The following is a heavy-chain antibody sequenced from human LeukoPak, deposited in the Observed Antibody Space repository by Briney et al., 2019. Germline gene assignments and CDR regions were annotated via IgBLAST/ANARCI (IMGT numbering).Heavy chain of an antibody. Sequence: SVKVSCKASGYTFTGYYMHWVRQAPGQGLEWMGGIIPIFGTANYAQKFQGRVTITTDESTSTAYMELSSLRSEDTAVYYCARAGLCSTSCYTDYYYYMDVWGKGTSVTVSS. CDR3: ARAGLCSTSCYTDYYYYMDV. V-gene: IGHV1-69*05. CDR2: IIPIFGTA. J-gene: IGHJ6*03. CDR1: GYTFTGYY. D-gene: IGHD2-2*02.